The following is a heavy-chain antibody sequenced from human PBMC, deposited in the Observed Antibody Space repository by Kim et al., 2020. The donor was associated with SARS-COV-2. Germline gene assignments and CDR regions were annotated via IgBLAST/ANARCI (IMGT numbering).Heavy chain of an antibody. Sequence: SVKVSCKASGGTFSSYTISWVRQDPGQGLEWMGRIIPILGIANYAQKFQGRVTITADKSTSTAYMELSSLRSEDTAVYYCAREPPATIDHYYGMDVWGQGTTVTVSS. CDR1: GGTFSSYT. J-gene: IGHJ6*02. CDR2: IIPILGIA. D-gene: IGHD5-12*01. V-gene: IGHV1-69*04. CDR3: AREPPATIDHYYGMDV.